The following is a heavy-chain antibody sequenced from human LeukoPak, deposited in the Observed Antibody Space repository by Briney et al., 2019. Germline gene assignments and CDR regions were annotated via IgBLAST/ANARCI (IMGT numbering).Heavy chain of an antibody. J-gene: IGHJ4*02. CDR2: IKGDGIST. V-gene: IGHV3-74*01. D-gene: IGHD3-3*01. CDR3: AKDHYWSIDY. CDR1: GFYFSSNW. Sequence: GGSLSLSCAASGFYFSSNWMHWVRHAPGQGLVWVSRIKGDGISTNYADSAKGRFTIPRDIAKNTLYLQMNSLRAEDTGVYYCAKDHYWSIDYWGRGTLVTVSS.